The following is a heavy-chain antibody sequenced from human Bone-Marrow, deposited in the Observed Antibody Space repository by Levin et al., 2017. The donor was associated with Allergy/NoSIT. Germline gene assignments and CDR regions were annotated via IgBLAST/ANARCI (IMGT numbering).Heavy chain of an antibody. CDR1: GYALSELS. D-gene: IGHD3-3*01. Sequence: GESLKISCKVSGYALSELSIQWVRHAPGKGLECMGGFDPEDGEIIYAQKFQGRVTMTEDASTGTAYMDLNNLTSEDTAVYYCATGQYDFWSGKPRSFDHWSQGTLVTVSS. CDR3: ATGQYDFWSGKPRSFDH. J-gene: IGHJ4*02. V-gene: IGHV1-24*01. CDR2: FDPEDGEI.